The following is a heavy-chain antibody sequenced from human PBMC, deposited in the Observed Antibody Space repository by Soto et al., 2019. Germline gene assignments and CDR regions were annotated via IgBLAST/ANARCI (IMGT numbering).Heavy chain of an antibody. J-gene: IGHJ4*02. CDR2: IYYSGST. Sequence: WETLSPTCTVSGGSISSYYWSWIRQPPGKGLEWIGYIYYSGSTNYNPSLKSRVTISVDTSKNQFSLKLSSVTAADTAVYYCARDGVITGTFFDYWGQGTLVTVSS. CDR3: ARDGVITGTFFDY. D-gene: IGHD1-7*01. CDR1: GGSISSYY. V-gene: IGHV4-59*01.